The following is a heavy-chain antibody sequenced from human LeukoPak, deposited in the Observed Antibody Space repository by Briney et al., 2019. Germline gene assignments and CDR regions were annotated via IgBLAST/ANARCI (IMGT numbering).Heavy chain of an antibody. CDR2: IYYSGST. CDR1: GGSISTYY. V-gene: IGHV4-59*01. J-gene: IGHJ1*01. Sequence: SETLSLTCTVSGGSISTYYWSWIRQPPGKGLEWIGYIYYSGSTSYNPSLKSRITISVDTFKNQFSLKLSSVTAADTAVYYCARDTGVVVGYFQHWGQGTLSPSPQ. CDR3: ARDTGVVVGYFQH. D-gene: IGHD2-15*01.